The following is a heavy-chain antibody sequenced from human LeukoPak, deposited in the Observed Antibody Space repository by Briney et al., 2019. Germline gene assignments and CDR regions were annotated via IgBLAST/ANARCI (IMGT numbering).Heavy chain of an antibody. CDR2: INHSGST. V-gene: IGHV4-34*01. CDR1: GGSFSGYY. J-gene: IGHJ1*01. CDR3: ASSRGVPRSDFAEYFQH. Sequence: RTSETLSLTCAVYGGSFSGYYWSWIRQPPGKGLEWIGEINHSGSTNYNPSLKSRVTISVDTSKNQFSLKLSSVTAADTAVYYCASSRGVPRSDFAEYFQHWGQGTPVTVSS. D-gene: IGHD3-10*01.